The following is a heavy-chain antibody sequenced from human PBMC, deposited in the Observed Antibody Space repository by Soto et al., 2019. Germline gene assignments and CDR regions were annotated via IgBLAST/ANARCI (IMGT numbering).Heavy chain of an antibody. CDR2: ISYDGSNK. CDR3: AKAEVGITIFGVASGMDV. CDR1: GFTFSSYG. D-gene: IGHD3-3*01. V-gene: IGHV3-30*18. J-gene: IGHJ6*01. Sequence: QVQLVESGGGVVQPGRSLRLSCAASGFTFSSYGMHWVRQAPGKGLEWVAVISYDGSNKYYADSVKGRFTISRDNSKNTLYLQMNSLRAEDTAVYYCAKAEVGITIFGVASGMDVW.